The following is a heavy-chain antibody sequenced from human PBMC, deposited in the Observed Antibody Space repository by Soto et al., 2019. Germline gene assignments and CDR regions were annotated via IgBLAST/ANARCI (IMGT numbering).Heavy chain of an antibody. D-gene: IGHD4-4*01. CDR2: IKPDGSEK. CDR3: VIGFDYSFDC. Sequence: PGGSLRLSCAASGFTFSNYWMRWVRQAPGKGLEWVANIKPDGSEKYYVDSVRGRFTFSRDNAENSVFLQMNSLRADDTAVYYCVIGFDYSFDCWGPGTLVTVS. V-gene: IGHV3-7*03. CDR1: GFTFSNYW. J-gene: IGHJ4*02.